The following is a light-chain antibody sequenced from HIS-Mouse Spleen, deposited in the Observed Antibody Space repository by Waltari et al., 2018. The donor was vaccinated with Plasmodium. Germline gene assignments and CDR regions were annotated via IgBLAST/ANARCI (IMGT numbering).Light chain of an antibody. CDR3: MQGTHWPPT. Sequence: DGVMPQSPLSLPVTLGKQASIPFTSSPSLEYSDGTTYLNWFQQRPGQSPRRLIYKVSNRDSGVPDRFSGSGSGTDFTLKISRVEAEDVGVYYCMQGTHWPPTFGQGTKVEIK. CDR2: KVS. V-gene: IGKV2-30*01. J-gene: IGKJ1*01. CDR1: PSLEYSDGTTY.